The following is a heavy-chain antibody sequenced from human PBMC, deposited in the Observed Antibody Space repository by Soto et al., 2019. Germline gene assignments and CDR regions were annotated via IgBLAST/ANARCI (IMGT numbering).Heavy chain of an antibody. V-gene: IGHV4-34*01. CDR1: GGSFSGYY. CDR3: ARGGGGYGLFYWFDP. J-gene: IGHJ5*02. D-gene: IGHD5-18*01. Sequence: SETLSLTCAVYGGSFSGYYWSWIRQPPGKGLEWIGEINHSGSTNYNPSLKSRVTISVDTSKNQFSLKLSSVTAADTAVYYCARGGGGYGLFYWFDPWGQGTLVTVSS. CDR2: INHSGST.